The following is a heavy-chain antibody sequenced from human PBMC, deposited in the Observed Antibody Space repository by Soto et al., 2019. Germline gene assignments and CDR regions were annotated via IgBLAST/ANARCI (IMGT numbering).Heavy chain of an antibody. J-gene: IGHJ4*02. V-gene: IGHV4-59*01. Sequence: QVQLQESGPGLVKPSETLSLTCTVSGGSISSYYWSWIRQPPGKGLEWIGYIYYSGSTNYNPSLKSRVTISADTSKNQFSLKLSSVTAADTVVYYCARERGTVGDFDYWGQGTLVTVSS. CDR2: IYYSGST. D-gene: IGHD3-16*01. CDR1: GGSISSYY. CDR3: ARERGTVGDFDY.